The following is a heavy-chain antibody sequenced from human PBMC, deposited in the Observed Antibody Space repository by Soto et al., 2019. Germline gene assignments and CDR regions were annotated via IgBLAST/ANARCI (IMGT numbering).Heavy chain of an antibody. J-gene: IGHJ6*03. D-gene: IGHD2-2*01. Sequence: EVQLVESGGGLVQPGGSLKLSCAASGFTFSGSAMHWVRQASGKGLEWVGRIRSKANSYATAYAASVKGRFTISRDDSKNTAYLQMNSLKTEDTAVYYCTQTFNIVVVPAAMLRGADYYMDVWGKGTTVTVSS. CDR3: TQTFNIVVVPAAMLRGADYYMDV. CDR2: IRSKANSYAT. CDR1: GFTFSGSA. V-gene: IGHV3-73*01.